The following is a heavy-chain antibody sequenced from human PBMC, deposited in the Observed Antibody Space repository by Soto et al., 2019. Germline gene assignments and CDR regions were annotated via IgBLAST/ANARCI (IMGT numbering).Heavy chain of an antibody. J-gene: IGHJ4*02. D-gene: IGHD3-22*01. Sequence: QVQLVQSGAEVKKPGASVKVSCKASGYIFTNHYIHWVRQAPGQGLEWMGIINPSGGSTNYLQKFQGRITMTRDTSTITVYMELSSLRSEDTDVYFCARADYYDSSGFYYDCWGQGSLVTVSS. CDR2: INPSGGST. CDR3: ARADYYDSSGFYYDC. CDR1: GYIFTNHY. V-gene: IGHV1-46*01.